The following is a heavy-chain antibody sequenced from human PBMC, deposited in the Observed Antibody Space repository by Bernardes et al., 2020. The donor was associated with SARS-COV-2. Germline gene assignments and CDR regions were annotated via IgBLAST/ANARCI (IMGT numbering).Heavy chain of an antibody. CDR3: ARLLEYYDILTGWVRMDVRGDFDY. CDR2: IYYGGST. D-gene: IGHD3-9*01. CDR1: GGSISRSNYY. Sequence: SETLSLTCTVSGGSISRSNYYWGWIRQPPGKGLEWIGSIYYGGSTYYNPSLKSRVTISVDTSKNQFSLKLSSVTAADTAVYYCARLLEYYDILTGWVRMDVRGDFDYWGQGTLVTVSS. V-gene: IGHV4-39*01. J-gene: IGHJ4*02.